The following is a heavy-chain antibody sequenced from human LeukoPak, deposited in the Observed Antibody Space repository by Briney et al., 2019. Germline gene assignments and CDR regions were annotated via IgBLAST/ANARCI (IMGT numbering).Heavy chain of an antibody. V-gene: IGHV3-23*01. J-gene: IGHJ4*02. Sequence: PGGSLRLSCVVSGFTFRNHDMTWVRQTPGKGLEWVSSISATGGHTYYADSVQGRFTISRDNSKNTLSLQLNSLRAEDTAVYYCAKADYPTVSCIDDWGQGTLVTVSS. CDR2: ISATGGHT. CDR1: GFTFRNHD. CDR3: AKADYPTVSCIDD. D-gene: IGHD2-15*01.